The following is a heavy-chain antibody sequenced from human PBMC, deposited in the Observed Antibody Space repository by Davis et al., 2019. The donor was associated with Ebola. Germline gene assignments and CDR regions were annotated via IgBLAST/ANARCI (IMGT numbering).Heavy chain of an antibody. CDR3: ARCPPRYSSSFYGMDV. Sequence: GSLKISCKGSGYSFTSYWIGWVRQMPGKGLEWMGIIYPGDSDTRYSPSFQGQVTISADKSISTAYLQWSSLKASDTAMYHCARCPPRYSSSFYGMDVWGQGTTVTVSS. CDR1: GYSFTSYW. J-gene: IGHJ6*02. V-gene: IGHV5-51*01. CDR2: IYPGDSDT. D-gene: IGHD6-13*01.